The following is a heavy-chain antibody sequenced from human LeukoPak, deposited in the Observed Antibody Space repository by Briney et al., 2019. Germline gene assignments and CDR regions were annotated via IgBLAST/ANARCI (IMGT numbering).Heavy chain of an antibody. CDR2: ISGSGGRT. D-gene: IGHD5-12*01. Sequence: GGSLRLSCAASGFTFSSYAMSWVRQAPGKGLEWVSGISGSGGRTFYADSVKGRFTISRDNSKNTLYLRMNSLRAEDTAVYYCAKDRYSGYDCLDYWGQGTLVTVSS. V-gene: IGHV3-23*01. J-gene: IGHJ4*02. CDR1: GFTFSSYA. CDR3: AKDRYSGYDCLDY.